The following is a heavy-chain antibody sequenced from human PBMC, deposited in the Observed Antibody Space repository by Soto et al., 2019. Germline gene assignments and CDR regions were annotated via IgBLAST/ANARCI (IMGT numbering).Heavy chain of an antibody. D-gene: IGHD6-19*01. J-gene: IGHJ4*01. CDR3: VKGGYKTGWPPFDH. Sequence: QVKLVESGGAVVQSGRSLRLSCTASRFRFSAYGMHWVRQAPGKWLEWVALISDDGKTQFFTDSVEGRFTISRDNSRNTLYLQMNSLRTEDTAVYYCVKGGYKTGWPPFDHWGHGTRVTVSS. CDR1: RFRFSAYG. CDR2: ISDDGKTQ. V-gene: IGHV3-30*18.